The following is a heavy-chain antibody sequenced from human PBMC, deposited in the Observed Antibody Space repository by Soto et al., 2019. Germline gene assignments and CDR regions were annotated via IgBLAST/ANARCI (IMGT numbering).Heavy chain of an antibody. J-gene: IGHJ6*03. CDR1: GGSISSYY. V-gene: IGHV4-59*01. CDR3: ARGVNYYYYMDV. Sequence: SETLSLTCTVSGGSISSYYWSWIRQPPGKGLEWIGYIYYSGSTNYNPSLKSRVTISVDTSKNQFSLKLSSVTAADTAVYYCARGVNYYYYMDVWGKGTTVTVSS. CDR2: IYYSGST. D-gene: IGHD2-8*01.